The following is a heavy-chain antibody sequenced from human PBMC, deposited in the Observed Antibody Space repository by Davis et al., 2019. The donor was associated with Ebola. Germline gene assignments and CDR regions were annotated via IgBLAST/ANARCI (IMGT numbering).Heavy chain of an antibody. V-gene: IGHV3-53*01. CDR1: GFIVSDKY. Sequence: GGSLRLSCAASGFIVSDKYMSWVRQAPGKGLEWVSVIYRDERTYYADSVKGRFTISRDNAKNSLYLQINGLRDEDTALYYCAKVGRSIPDFYWGQGTLVTVSS. D-gene: IGHD3/OR15-3a*01. J-gene: IGHJ4*02. CDR2: IYRDERT. CDR3: AKVGRSIPDFY.